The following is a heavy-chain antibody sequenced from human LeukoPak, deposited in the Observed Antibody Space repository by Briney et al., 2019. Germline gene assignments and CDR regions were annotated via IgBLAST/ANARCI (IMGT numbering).Heavy chain of an antibody. V-gene: IGHV3-7*03. J-gene: IGHJ4*02. CDR1: GFMFSSNW. CDR3: AKEGRSLQTY. CDR2: IKEDGTET. D-gene: IGHD5-24*01. Sequence: GGSLRLSCAASGFMFSSNWMSWVRLAPGKGLEWVANIKEDGTETYYVDSVKGRFTISRDNAKNPLYLQMNSLRVEDTAVYYCAKEGRSLQTYWGQGTLVTVSS.